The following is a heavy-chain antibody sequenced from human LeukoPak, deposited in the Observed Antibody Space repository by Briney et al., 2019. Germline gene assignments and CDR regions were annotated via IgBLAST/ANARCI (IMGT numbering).Heavy chain of an antibody. CDR2: ISYDGSNK. CDR1: GFIFSSYA. Sequence: GRSLRLSCAASGFIFSSYAMHWVRQAPGKGLEWVAVISYDGSNKYYADSVKGRFTISRDNSKNTLYLQMNSLRAEDTAVYYCASQNPLGYYMDVWGKGTTVTVSS. V-gene: IGHV3-30-3*01. J-gene: IGHJ6*03. CDR3: ASQNPLGYYMDV.